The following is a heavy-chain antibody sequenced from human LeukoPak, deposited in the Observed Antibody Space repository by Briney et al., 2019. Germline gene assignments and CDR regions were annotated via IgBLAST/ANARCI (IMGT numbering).Heavy chain of an antibody. CDR3: AITSPYYDILTGSGPYYYYYYMDV. J-gene: IGHJ6*03. CDR2: INHSGST. Sequence: SETLSLTCAVYGGSFSGYYWSWIRQPPGKGLEWIGEINHSGSTNYNPSLKSRVTISVDTSKNQFSLKLSSVTAADTAVYYCAITSPYYDILTGSGPYYYYYYMDVWGKGTTVTVSS. CDR1: GGSFSGYY. D-gene: IGHD3-9*01. V-gene: IGHV4-34*01.